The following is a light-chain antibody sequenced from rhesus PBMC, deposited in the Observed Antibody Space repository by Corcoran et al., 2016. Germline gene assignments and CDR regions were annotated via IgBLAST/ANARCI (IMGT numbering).Light chain of an antibody. CDR3: LQYNSDPWT. J-gene: IGKJ1*01. Sequence: DIQMTQSPSSLSASVGDRVTITCRASQGISTYLNWYQQKPGNAPKRLIYKASSLESGVPSRFSGSGSGTDFTLTISSLQPEDFATYYCLQYNSDPWTFGQGTKVEIK. CDR1: QGISTY. CDR2: KAS. V-gene: IGKV1-43*02.